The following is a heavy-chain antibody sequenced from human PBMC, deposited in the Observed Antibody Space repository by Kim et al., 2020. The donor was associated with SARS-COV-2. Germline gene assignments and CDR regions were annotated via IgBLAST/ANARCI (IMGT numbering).Heavy chain of an antibody. CDR1: GGSISSSSYY. CDR3: ARPPVQDGMDV. D-gene: IGHD1-1*01. Sequence: SETLSLTCTVSGGSISSSSYYWGWIRQPPGKGLEWIGSIYYSGSTYYNPSLKSRVTISVDTSKNQFSLKLSSVTAADTAVYYCARPPVQDGMDVCGQGTT. V-gene: IGHV4-39*01. CDR2: IYYSGST. J-gene: IGHJ6*02.